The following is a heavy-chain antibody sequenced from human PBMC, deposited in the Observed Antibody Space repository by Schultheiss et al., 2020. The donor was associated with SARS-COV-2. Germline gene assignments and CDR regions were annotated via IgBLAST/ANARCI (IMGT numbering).Heavy chain of an antibody. Sequence: SETLSLTCTVSGGSISSYYWSWIRQPPGKGLEWIGYIYYSGSTNYNPSLKSRVTISVDTSKNQFSLKLSSVTAADTAVYYCARGAYYYDKPLGYWGQGTLVTVSS. D-gene: IGHD3-22*01. V-gene: IGHV4-59*12. J-gene: IGHJ4*02. CDR1: GGSISSYY. CDR3: ARGAYYYDKPLGY. CDR2: IYYSGST.